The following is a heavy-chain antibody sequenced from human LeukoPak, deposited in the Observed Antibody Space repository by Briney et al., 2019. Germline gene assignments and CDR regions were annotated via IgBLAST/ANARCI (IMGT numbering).Heavy chain of an antibody. CDR2: IKGKTDGGTT. CDR1: GFTFNNAW. Sequence: GGSLRLSCAVSGFTFNNAWMSWVRQAPGKGLEWVGRIKGKTDGGTTDYAAPVKGRFTISRDDSNTSLYLQMNNLKTEDTAVYYCTTDTRRLVVPKWGQGTLVTVSS. V-gene: IGHV3-15*01. J-gene: IGHJ4*02. D-gene: IGHD2-15*01. CDR3: TTDTRRLVVPK.